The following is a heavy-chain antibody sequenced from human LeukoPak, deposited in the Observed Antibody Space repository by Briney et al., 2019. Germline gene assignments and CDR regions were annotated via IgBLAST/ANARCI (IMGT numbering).Heavy chain of an antibody. Sequence: ASVKVSCKASGYTFTSYYVHWVRQAPGQGLEWMGIINPSGGSTSYAQKFQGRVTMTRDTSTSTVYMELSSLRSEDTAVYYCARDPNNYDILTGYQTWGQGTLVTVSS. D-gene: IGHD3-9*01. CDR2: INPSGGST. V-gene: IGHV1-46*01. CDR1: GYTFTSYY. J-gene: IGHJ5*02. CDR3: ARDPNNYDILTGYQT.